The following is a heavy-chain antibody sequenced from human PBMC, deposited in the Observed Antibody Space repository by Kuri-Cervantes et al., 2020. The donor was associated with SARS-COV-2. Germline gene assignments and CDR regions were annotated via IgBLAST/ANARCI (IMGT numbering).Heavy chain of an antibody. J-gene: IGHJ4*02. CDR2: ISGSGGST. CDR1: GFTFSSYA. D-gene: IGHD3-22*01. CDR3: ARDYDSSGHMLDY. V-gene: IGHV3-23*01. Sequence: GESLKISCAASGFTFSSYAMSWVRQAPGKGLEWVSAISGSGGSTYYADSVKGRFTISRDNSKNTLYLQMNSLRAEDTAVYYCARDYDSSGHMLDYWGQGNLVNVSS.